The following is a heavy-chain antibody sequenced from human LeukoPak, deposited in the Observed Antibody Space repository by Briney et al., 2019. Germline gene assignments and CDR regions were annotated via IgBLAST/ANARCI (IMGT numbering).Heavy chain of an antibody. CDR3: AKDDILTGYYPNWFDP. Sequence: GRSLRLSCAASGFTFSSYAMSWVRQAPGKGLEWVSAISGSGGSTYYADSVKGRFTISRDSSKNTLYLQMNSLRAEDTAVYYCAKDDILTGYYPNWFDPWGQGTLVTVSS. J-gene: IGHJ5*02. D-gene: IGHD3-9*01. CDR2: ISGSGGST. CDR1: GFTFSSYA. V-gene: IGHV3-23*01.